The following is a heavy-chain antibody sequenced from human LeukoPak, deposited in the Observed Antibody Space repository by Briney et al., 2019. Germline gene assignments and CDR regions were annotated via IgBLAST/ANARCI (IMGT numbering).Heavy chain of an antibody. Sequence: ASVKVSCKAFGDTFSTYSINWVRQAPGQGLEWMGGIIPISGTTNYAQKFQGRVTITADKSTSTAYMDLSSLRPEDTAVYYCARLTPSTGPPQGDAFDLWGQGTMVTVSS. V-gene: IGHV1-69*06. CDR3: ARLTPSTGPPQGDAFDL. CDR1: GDTFSTYS. D-gene: IGHD2-8*02. J-gene: IGHJ3*01. CDR2: IIPISGTT.